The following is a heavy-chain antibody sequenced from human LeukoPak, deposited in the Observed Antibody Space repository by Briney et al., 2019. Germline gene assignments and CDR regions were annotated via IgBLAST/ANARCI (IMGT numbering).Heavy chain of an antibody. J-gene: IGHJ4*02. CDR2: INPSGGST. D-gene: IGHD3-16*01. CDR1: GYTYTSYY. V-gene: IGHV1-46*01. CDR3: ASPGEKDYYFDY. Sequence: ASVKVSCKASGYTYTSYYMHWVRQAPGQGLEWMGIINPSGGSTSYAQKFQGRVTMTRGTSTSTVYMELSSLRSEDTAVYYCASPGEKDYYFDYWGQGTLVTVSS.